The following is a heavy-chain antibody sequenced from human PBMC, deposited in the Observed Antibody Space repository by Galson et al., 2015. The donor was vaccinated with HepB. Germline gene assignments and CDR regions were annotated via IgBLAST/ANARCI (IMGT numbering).Heavy chain of an antibody. CDR1: GYTFTSYY. D-gene: IGHD3-10*01. CDR2: INPSGGST. V-gene: IGHV1-46*04. J-gene: IGHJ4*02. Sequence: SVKVSCKASGYTFTSYYMHWVRQAPGQGLEWMGIINPSGGSTSYAQKLQGRVTMTRDTSTSTVYMELSSLRSEDTAVYYCARGVTMVRDRWVPDRPGFSYWGQGTLVTVSS. CDR3: ARGVTMVRDRWVPDRPGFSY.